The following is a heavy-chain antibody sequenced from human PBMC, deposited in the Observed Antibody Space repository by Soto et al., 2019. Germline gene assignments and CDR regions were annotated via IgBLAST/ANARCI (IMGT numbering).Heavy chain of an antibody. V-gene: IGHV1-69*13. Sequence: ASVKVSCKASGGTFSSYAISWVRQAPGQGLEWMGGIIPIFGTANYAQKFQGRVTITADESTSTAYMELSSLRSEDTAVYYCARGPKIVVVAATADYYYYGMDVWGQGTTATVSS. CDR1: GGTFSSYA. J-gene: IGHJ6*02. CDR2: IIPIFGTA. D-gene: IGHD2-15*01. CDR3: ARGPKIVVVAATADYYYYGMDV.